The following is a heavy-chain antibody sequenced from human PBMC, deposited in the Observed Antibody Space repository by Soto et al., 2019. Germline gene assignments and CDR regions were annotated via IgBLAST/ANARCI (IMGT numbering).Heavy chain of an antibody. J-gene: IGHJ6*02. Sequence: EVQLVESGGGLIQPGGSLRLSCAASEFTVSSNYMSWVRQAPGKGLEWVSVIYSGGITFYAESVKGRFTISRDNSKNTLYLQMNSLRAEDTAVYYCLRDFGSSSQGGMDVWGQGTTVTVSS. CDR2: IYSGGIT. V-gene: IGHV3-53*01. CDR3: LRDFGSSSQGGMDV. CDR1: EFTVSSNY. D-gene: IGHD6-6*01.